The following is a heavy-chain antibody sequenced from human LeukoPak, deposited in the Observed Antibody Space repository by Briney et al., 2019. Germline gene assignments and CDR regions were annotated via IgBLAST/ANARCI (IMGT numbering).Heavy chain of an antibody. V-gene: IGHV3-11*06. J-gene: IGHJ4*02. CDR2: ISSSSSYT. D-gene: IGHD3-22*01. CDR1: GFTFSDYY. CDR3: ARGGRYYDSSGLHDY. Sequence: PGGSLRLSCAASGFTFSDYYMSWIRQAPGKGLEWVSYISSSSSYTNYADSVKGRFTISRDNAKNSLYLQMNSLRAEDTAVCYCARGGRYYDSSGLHDYWGQGTLVTVSS.